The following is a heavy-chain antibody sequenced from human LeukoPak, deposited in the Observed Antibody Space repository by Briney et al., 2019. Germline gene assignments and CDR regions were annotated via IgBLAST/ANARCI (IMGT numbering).Heavy chain of an antibody. Sequence: PSETLSLTCTVSGGSISSGSYYWSWIRQPAGKGLEWIGRIHTSGSTYYNPSLKSRVTISVDTSKNQFSLELSSVTAADTAVYYCGRPLSYYSDSSGDNAFDIWGQGTMVTVSS. D-gene: IGHD3-22*01. J-gene: IGHJ3*02. V-gene: IGHV4-61*02. CDR3: GRPLSYYSDSSGDNAFDI. CDR2: IHTSGST. CDR1: GGSISSGSYY.